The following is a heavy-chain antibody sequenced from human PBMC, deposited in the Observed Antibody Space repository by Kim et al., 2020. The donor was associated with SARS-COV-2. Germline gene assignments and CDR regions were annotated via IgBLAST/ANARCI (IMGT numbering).Heavy chain of an antibody. J-gene: IGHJ4*02. Sequence: IYYADSVKGRFTISRDNDKTSLYLQMNSLRDDDTAIYYCVRDYRYALDYWGQGTLVTVSS. CDR2: I. V-gene: IGHV3-48*02. D-gene: IGHD5-18*01. CDR3: VRDYRYALDY.